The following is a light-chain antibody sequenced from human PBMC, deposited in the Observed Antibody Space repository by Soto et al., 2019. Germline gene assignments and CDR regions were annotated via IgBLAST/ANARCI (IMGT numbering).Light chain of an antibody. Sequence: EIVLTQSPATLSLSPGERATLSCRASQSVGSYLAWYQQKPGQAPRLLIYGTSNRATGIPGRFSGSGSETDLTLTISSLEPEDCGVYYCQHRGKWPRTFGQGTKLEIK. J-gene: IGKJ2*01. CDR2: GTS. CDR1: QSVGSY. V-gene: IGKV3-11*01. CDR3: QHRGKWPRT.